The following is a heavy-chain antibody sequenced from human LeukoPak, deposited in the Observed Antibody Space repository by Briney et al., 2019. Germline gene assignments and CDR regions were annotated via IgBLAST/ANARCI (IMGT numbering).Heavy chain of an antibody. D-gene: IGHD3-16*01. J-gene: IGHJ4*02. CDR1: GGSISSGSYY. V-gene: IGHV4-61*02. Sequence: SETLSLTCTVSGGSISSGSYYWSWIRQPAGKGLEWIGRIYTSGCTNYNPSLNSRVTISVDTSKNQFSLKLSSVTAADTAVYYCARVAFGGTVPSYYFDYWGQGTLVTVSS. CDR3: ARVAFGGTVPSYYFDY. CDR2: IYTSGCT.